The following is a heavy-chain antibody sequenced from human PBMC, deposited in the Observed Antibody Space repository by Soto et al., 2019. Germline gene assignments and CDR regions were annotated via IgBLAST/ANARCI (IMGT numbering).Heavy chain of an antibody. Sequence: SETLSLTCAVYGGSFSGYYWSWIRQPPGKGLEWIGEINHSGSTNYNPSLKSRVTISVDTSKKQFSLKLSSVTAADTAVYYCARGPTTTSLRFEPWGQGTLVTASS. V-gene: IGHV4-34*01. J-gene: IGHJ5*02. CDR2: INHSGST. D-gene: IGHD1-26*01. CDR1: GGSFSGYY. CDR3: ARGPTTTSLRFEP.